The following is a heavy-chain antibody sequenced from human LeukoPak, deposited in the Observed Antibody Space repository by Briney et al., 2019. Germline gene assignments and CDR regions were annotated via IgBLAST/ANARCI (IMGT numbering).Heavy chain of an antibody. D-gene: IGHD6-19*01. CDR2: INPKSGGT. CDR3: ARHYSSGWYSD. Sequence: ASVKVSCKASGYTFTGYYMHWVRQAPGQGLEWMGRINPKSGGTNYAQKFQGRVTMTRDTSISTAYMELSGLRSDDTAVYYCARHYSSGWYSDWGQGTLVTVSS. J-gene: IGHJ4*02. V-gene: IGHV1-2*06. CDR1: GYTFTGYY.